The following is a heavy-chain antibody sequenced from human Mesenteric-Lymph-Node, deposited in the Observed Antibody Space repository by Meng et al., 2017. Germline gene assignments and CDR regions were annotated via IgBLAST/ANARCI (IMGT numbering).Heavy chain of an antibody. CDR2: IYYSGST. J-gene: IGHJ6*02. CDR3: ARDLYYGSGTYFTPGSYYYGMDV. Sequence: SETLSLTCTVSGGSISSSSFYWGWIRQPPGKGLEWIATIYYSGSTFFNPSLKSRVTIALDTSKNQFSLKLSSVTAADTAVYYCARDLYYGSGTYFTPGSYYYGMDVWGQGTTVTVSS. CDR1: GGSISSSSFY. D-gene: IGHD3-10*01. V-gene: IGHV4-39*07.